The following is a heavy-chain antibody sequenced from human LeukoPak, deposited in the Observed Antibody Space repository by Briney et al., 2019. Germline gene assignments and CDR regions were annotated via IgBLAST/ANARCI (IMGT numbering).Heavy chain of an antibody. Sequence: GGSLRLSCAGYGFTFSGHGMIWVRQAPGKGLEWLSYISPGSDTINHADSVKDRFTVSRDNAKSSVYLQMNSLRAEDTAVYYCARVRGPTVTTMYFDYWGQGTLVTVSS. CDR3: ARVRGPTVTTMYFDY. CDR1: GFTFSGHG. D-gene: IGHD4-17*01. CDR2: ISPGSDTI. J-gene: IGHJ4*02. V-gene: IGHV3-48*01.